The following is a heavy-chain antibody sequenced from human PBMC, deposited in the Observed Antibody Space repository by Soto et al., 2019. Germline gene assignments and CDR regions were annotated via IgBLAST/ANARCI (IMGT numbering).Heavy chain of an antibody. CDR2: LYSGGNT. J-gene: IGHJ4*02. V-gene: IGHV3-66*01. CDR3: GRGHSTGYYGRF. D-gene: IGHD3-22*01. Sequence: GGSLRLSCAASGFSVSNTYMTWVRQAPGKGLEWVSVLYSGGNTYYADSVKDRFTISRDNSKNTLFLQMNSLRAEDTAMYYCGRGHSTGYYGRFWGQGALVSV. CDR1: GFSVSNTY.